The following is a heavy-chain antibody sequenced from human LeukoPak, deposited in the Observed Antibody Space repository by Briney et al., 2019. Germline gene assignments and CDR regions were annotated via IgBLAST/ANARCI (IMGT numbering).Heavy chain of an antibody. CDR1: GFTFSSYW. Sequence: PGGSLRLSCAASGFTFSSYWMSWVRQAPGKGLEWVANIKQDGSEKYYVDSVKGRFTISRDNAKNSLYLQMNSLRAEDTAVYYCARGQMYYYGSGSLVPDFDYWGQGTLVTVSS. CDR2: IKQDGSEK. J-gene: IGHJ4*02. CDR3: ARGQMYYYGSGSLVPDFDY. V-gene: IGHV3-7*01. D-gene: IGHD3-10*01.